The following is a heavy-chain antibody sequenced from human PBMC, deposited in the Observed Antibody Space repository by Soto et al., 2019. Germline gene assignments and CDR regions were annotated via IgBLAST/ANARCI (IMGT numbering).Heavy chain of an antibody. CDR1: GFSLTTSGVG. V-gene: IGHV2-5*02. CDR2: IYWDDDK. D-gene: IGHD3-3*01. CDR3: AHRVLRTVFGLVTTTAIYFDF. Sequence: QITLNESGPTPVNPRQTLTLTCTFSGFSLTTSGVGVGWIRQSPGKAPEWLALIYWDDDKRYSPSLQSRLTITQDTSQNQVLLTMADVDPADTATYYCAHRVLRTVFGLVTTTAIYFDFWGQGTPVAVSS. J-gene: IGHJ4*02.